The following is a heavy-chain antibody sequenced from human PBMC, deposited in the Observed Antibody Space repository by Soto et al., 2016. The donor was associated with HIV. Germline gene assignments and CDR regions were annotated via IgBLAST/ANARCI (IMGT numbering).Heavy chain of an antibody. V-gene: IGHV3-23*04. CDR3: AKGNSRMLMPGKYFDD. CDR1: GFTFKSYA. CDR2: ISSSDISA. Sequence: EVQLVESGGGLVKPGGSLRLSCAASGFTFKSYAMTWVRQAPGKGLEWVSGISSSDISAYYAVSVKGRFTISRDNSRNTLYLQMNGLRAEDSATYYCAKGNSRMLMPGKYFDDWGQGTLVTVSS. D-gene: IGHD3-22*01. J-gene: IGHJ4*02.